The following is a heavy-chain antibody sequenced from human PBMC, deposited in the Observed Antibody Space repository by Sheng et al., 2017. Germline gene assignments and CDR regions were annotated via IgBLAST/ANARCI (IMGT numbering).Heavy chain of an antibody. CDR2: INHSGST. Sequence: QVQLQQWGAGLLKPSETLSLTCAVYGGSFSGYYWSWIRQPPGKGLEWIGEINHSGSTNYNPSLKSRVTISVDTSKNQFSLKLSSVTAADTAVYYCXRGRWLRVDYWGQGTLVTVSS. CDR3: XRGRWLRVDY. J-gene: IGHJ4*02. D-gene: IGHD5-12*01. V-gene: IGHV4-34*01. CDR1: GGSFSGYY.